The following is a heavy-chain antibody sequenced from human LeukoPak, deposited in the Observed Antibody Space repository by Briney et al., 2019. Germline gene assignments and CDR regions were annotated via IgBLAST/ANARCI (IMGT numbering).Heavy chain of an antibody. V-gene: IGHV3-9*01. Sequence: GGSLRLSCAASGFTFGDYAMHWVRQAPGKGLEWVSGIVWNSGSIAYADSVKGRFTISRDNAKNSLYLQMNSLRAEDTAVYYCGRDAPRYCSGGSCFSELYWGQGTLVTVSS. D-gene: IGHD2-15*01. J-gene: IGHJ4*02. CDR1: GFTFGDYA. CDR3: GRDAPRYCSGGSCFSELY. CDR2: IVWNSGSI.